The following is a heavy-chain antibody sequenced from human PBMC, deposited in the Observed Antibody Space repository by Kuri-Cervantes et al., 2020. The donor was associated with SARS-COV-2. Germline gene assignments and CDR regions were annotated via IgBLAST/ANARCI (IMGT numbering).Heavy chain of an antibody. D-gene: IGHD5-24*01. V-gene: IGHV1-69*05. Sequence: SVKVSCKASGGTFSSYAISWVRQAPGQGLEWMGGIIPIFGTANYAQKFQGRVTITTDESTSTAYMELSSLRSEDTAVYYCAHVKMATNHGEYYFDYWGQGTLVTVSS. CDR1: GGTFSSYA. J-gene: IGHJ4*02. CDR2: IIPIFGTA. CDR3: AHVKMATNHGEYYFDY.